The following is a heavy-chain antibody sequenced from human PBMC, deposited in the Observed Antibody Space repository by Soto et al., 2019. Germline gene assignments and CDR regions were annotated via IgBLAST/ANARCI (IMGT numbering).Heavy chain of an antibody. CDR2: IYWDDDK. D-gene: IGHD4-4*01. Sequence: QITLKESGPMLVKPTETLTLTCTFSGFSLSTRGVGVGWIRQTPGKALAWLALIYWDDDKRYSPSLESRVTITRDTSKNQVVLTLTHLDPVDTATYYCAHRPLPYSHYFDYWGQGALVTVS. J-gene: IGHJ4*02. V-gene: IGHV2-5*02. CDR3: AHRPLPYSHYFDY. CDR1: GFSLSTRGVG.